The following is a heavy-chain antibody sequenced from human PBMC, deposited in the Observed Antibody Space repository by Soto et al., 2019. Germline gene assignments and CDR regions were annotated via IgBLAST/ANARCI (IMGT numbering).Heavy chain of an antibody. CDR3: ATLRGLGVVSPYFDY. CDR1: GASINTYH. V-gene: IGHV4-59*08. CDR2: IYYTGIT. J-gene: IGHJ4*02. Sequence: SETLSLTCTVSGASINTYHWTWIRQPPGKGLEWIAYIYYTGITNFNPSLKSRVAISMDTSKNQFSLKLRSVTAADTAVYFCATLRGLGVVSPYFDYWGKGLMVT. D-gene: IGHD3-10*01.